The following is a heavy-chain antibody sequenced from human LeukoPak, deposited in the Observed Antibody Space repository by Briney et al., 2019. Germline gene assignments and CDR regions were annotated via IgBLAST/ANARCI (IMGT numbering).Heavy chain of an antibody. CDR1: GGSISSYY. V-gene: IGHV4-59*05. D-gene: IGHD1-26*01. J-gene: IGHJ4*02. CDR3: ARRLVGATFDY. CDR2: IYYSGSA. Sequence: PSETLSLTCTVSGGSISSYYWSWIRQPPGKGLEWIGSIYYSGSAYYNPSPKSRVTISVDTSKNQFSLKMSSVTAADTAVYYCARRLVGATFDYWGQGTLVTVSS.